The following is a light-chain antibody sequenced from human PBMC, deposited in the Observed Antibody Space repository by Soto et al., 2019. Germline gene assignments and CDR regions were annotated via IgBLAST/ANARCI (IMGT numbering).Light chain of an antibody. CDR3: QKYNSVPVT. Sequence: DIQMTQSPSSLSASVGDRVTITCRASQGIRNYLAWYQQKPGTVPKLLIYSASTLQSGVPSRFSGSGSGTDFTLTISSLQPEDVATYYCQKYNSVPVTFGQGIRLEIK. V-gene: IGKV1-27*01. CDR1: QGIRNY. CDR2: SAS. J-gene: IGKJ5*01.